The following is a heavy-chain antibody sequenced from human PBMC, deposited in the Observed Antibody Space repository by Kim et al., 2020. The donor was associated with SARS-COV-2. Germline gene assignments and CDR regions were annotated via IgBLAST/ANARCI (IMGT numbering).Heavy chain of an antibody. D-gene: IGHD4-17*01. CDR1: GGSISSSSYY. CDR3: ARHTVTDYGDVFDY. J-gene: IGHJ4*02. CDR2: IYYSGST. V-gene: IGHV4-39*01. Sequence: SETLSLTCTVSGGSISSSSYYWGWIRQPPGKGLEWIGSIYYSGSTYYNPSLKSRVTISVDTSKNQFSLKLSSVTAADTAVYYCARHTVTDYGDVFDYWGQGTLVTVSS.